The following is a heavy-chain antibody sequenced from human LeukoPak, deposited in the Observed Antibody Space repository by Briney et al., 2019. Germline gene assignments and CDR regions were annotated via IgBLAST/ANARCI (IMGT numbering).Heavy chain of an antibody. CDR2: SHYSGST. V-gene: IGHV4-59*01. J-gene: IGHJ4*02. CDR1: GGSISTYY. D-gene: IGHD3-22*01. Sequence: SETLSLTCTVSGGSISTYYWNWIRQPPGKGLEWIGYSHYSGSTNSTPSLKSRVTLSLDTSKKQFSLKLSSVTAADTAVYYCARMAYYYDSDGYSQLDYWGQGTLVTVSS. CDR3: ARMAYYYDSDGYSQLDY.